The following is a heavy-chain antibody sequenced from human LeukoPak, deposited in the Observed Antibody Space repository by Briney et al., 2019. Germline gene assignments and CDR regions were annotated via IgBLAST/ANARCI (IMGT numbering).Heavy chain of an antibody. D-gene: IGHD3-16*01. J-gene: IGHJ3*02. CDR2: IYSTGTT. V-gene: IGHV4-4*07. CDR3: AREPPGTLGPRGTFDI. Sequence: PSETLSLTCTVSGGSISNNFWTWMRQPAGKRLEWIGRIYSTGTTSYNPSLKGRFNMSVDMSRTQFSLNLTSVTAADTAVYYCAREPPGTLGPRGTFDIWGQGIMVTVSS. CDR1: GGSISNNF.